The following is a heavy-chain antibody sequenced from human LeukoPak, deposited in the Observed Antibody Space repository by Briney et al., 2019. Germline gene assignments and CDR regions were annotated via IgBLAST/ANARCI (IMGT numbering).Heavy chain of an antibody. J-gene: IGHJ5*02. Sequence: GGSLRLSCATSGFSFSSYAMSWVRQAPGKGLEWVSAMSSSDDGRYYAASVRGRFTISRDNSNNTLYLQMNSLRAEDTAIYYCARVVPRRYYDQPSNKFDPWGQGTLVTVSS. CDR2: MSSSDDGR. V-gene: IGHV3-23*01. D-gene: IGHD3-22*01. CDR3: ARVVPRRYYDQPSNKFDP. CDR1: GFSFSSYA.